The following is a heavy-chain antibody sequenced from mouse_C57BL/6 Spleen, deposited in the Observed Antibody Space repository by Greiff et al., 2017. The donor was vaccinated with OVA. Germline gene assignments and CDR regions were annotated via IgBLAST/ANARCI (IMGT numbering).Heavy chain of an antibody. Sequence: EVNVVESGPGLAKPSPTLSLTCSVTGYSITSDYWNWIRKFPGNKLEYMGYISYSGSTYYNPSLKSRISITRDTAKNQYYLQLNSVTTEDTATYSCARFHGSRGYYAMDYWGQGTSVTVSS. CDR3: ARFHGSRGYYAMDY. J-gene: IGHJ4*01. D-gene: IGHD1-1*01. CDR2: ISYSGST. V-gene: IGHV3-8*01. CDR1: GYSITSDY.